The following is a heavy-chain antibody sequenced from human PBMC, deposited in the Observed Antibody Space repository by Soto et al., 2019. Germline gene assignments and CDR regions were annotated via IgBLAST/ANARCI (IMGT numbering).Heavy chain of an antibody. CDR2: IYPGYSDT. Sequence: GESLKISCKGSGYSFTSYWIGWVRQMPGKGLEWMGIIYPGYSDTRYSPSFQGQVTISADKSISTAYLQWSSLKASDTAMYYCARSYGEPGSDYYYYMDVWGKGTTVTVSS. CDR3: ARSYGEPGSDYYYYMDV. CDR1: GYSFTSYW. J-gene: IGHJ6*03. V-gene: IGHV5-51*01. D-gene: IGHD4-17*01.